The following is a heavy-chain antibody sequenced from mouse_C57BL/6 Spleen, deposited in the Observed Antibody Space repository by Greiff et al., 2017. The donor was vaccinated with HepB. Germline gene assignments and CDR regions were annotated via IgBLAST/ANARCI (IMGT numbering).Heavy chain of an antibody. CDR3: ARRGITTVHRYFDV. J-gene: IGHJ1*03. D-gene: IGHD1-1*01. Sequence: QVQLQQPGAELVRPGTSVKLSCKASGYTFTSYWMHWVKQRPGQGLEWIGVIDPSDSYTNYNQKFKGKATLTVDTSSSTAYMQLSSLTSEDSAVYYCARRGITTVHRYFDVWGTGTTVTVSS. CDR1: GYTFTSYW. V-gene: IGHV1-59*01. CDR2: IDPSDSYT.